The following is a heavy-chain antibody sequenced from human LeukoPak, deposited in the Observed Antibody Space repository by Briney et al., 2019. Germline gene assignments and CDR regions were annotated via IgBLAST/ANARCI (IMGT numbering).Heavy chain of an antibody. CDR2: IYSGGDT. Sequence: GGSLRLSCAASGFTVSNNYMTSVRQAPGKGLEWVSVIYSGGDTYYAYSVKGRFTISRDNSKNTLYLQMNSLRAEDTAVYYCARDKLHTGREGDFNYWGQGTLVTVSS. CDR3: ARDKLHTGREGDFNY. D-gene: IGHD1-26*01. CDR1: GFTVSNNY. J-gene: IGHJ4*02. V-gene: IGHV3-53*01.